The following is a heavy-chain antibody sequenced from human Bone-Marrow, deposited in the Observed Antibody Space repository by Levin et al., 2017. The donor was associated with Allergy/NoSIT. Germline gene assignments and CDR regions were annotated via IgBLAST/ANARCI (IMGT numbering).Heavy chain of an antibody. CDR3: TRLFGYCSGGNCWFDP. CDR1: GFTFSGSP. V-gene: IGHV3-73*01. Sequence: PGGSLRLSCAASGFTFSGSPIHWVRQASGKGLEWVGRIKNKADNYATAYTASVRGRFIISRDDSKNTAYLQMNSLRTDDSAVYYCTRLFGYCSGGNCWFDPWGQGTLVTVSS. CDR2: IKNKADNYAT. J-gene: IGHJ5*02. D-gene: IGHD2-15*01.